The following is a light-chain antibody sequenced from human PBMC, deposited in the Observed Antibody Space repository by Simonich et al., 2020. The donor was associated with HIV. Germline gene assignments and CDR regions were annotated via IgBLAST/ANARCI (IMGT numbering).Light chain of an antibody. Sequence: QSALTQPASVSGSPGQSITISCTGTSSDVGDYNYVPWYQQHPGKAPKLIIFDVNKRSSGFSNRFSGPKSGNAASLTISGLQTEDEADYYCSSYTRSSTWVFGGGTKLTVL. V-gene: IGLV2-14*01. CDR3: SSYTRSSTWV. J-gene: IGLJ3*02. CDR1: SSDVGDYNY. CDR2: DVN.